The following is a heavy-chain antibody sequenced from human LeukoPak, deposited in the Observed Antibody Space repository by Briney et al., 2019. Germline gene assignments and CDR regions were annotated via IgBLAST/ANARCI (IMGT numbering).Heavy chain of an antibody. CDR3: ARRGGSSGWGDFDI. J-gene: IGHJ3*02. CDR2: ISGSGDAT. Sequence: GGSLRLSCAASEFTFSRYTMNWVRQAPGKGLEWVSSISGSGDATFYADSVKGRFTISRDNFKNTLYLQMNSLSREDTAVYYCARRGGSSGWGDFDIWGQGTMVTVSS. CDR1: EFTFSRYT. V-gene: IGHV3-23*01. D-gene: IGHD6-19*01.